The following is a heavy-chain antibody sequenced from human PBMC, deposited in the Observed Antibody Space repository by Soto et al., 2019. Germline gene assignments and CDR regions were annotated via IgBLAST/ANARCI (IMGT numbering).Heavy chain of an antibody. D-gene: IGHD3-22*01. Sequence: SGGSLRLSCTTSGFTFNNYAMNWVRQATGKGLEWVASISSSAIYIDYADSVKGRFTITRDNANTTLYLQMNSLRAEDTATYYCVRDGLDYYDTERLYFDKWGQGTLVTVSS. CDR1: GFTFNNYA. V-gene: IGHV3-21*01. CDR2: ISSSAIYI. CDR3: VRDGLDYYDTERLYFDK. J-gene: IGHJ4*02.